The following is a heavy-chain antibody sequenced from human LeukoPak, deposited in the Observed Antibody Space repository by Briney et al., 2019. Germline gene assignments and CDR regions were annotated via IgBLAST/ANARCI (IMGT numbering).Heavy chain of an antibody. D-gene: IGHD1-14*01. V-gene: IGHV3-23*01. CDR1: GFTFSSYA. CDR2: ISGSGGST. Sequence: GGSLRLSCAASGFTFSSYAMSWVRQAPGKGLEWVSAISGSGGSTYYADSAKGRFTISRDNSKNTLYLQMNSLRAEDTAVYYCAKDGIRTLRGLGVYWGQGTLVTVSS. CDR3: AKDGIRTLRGLGVY. J-gene: IGHJ4*02.